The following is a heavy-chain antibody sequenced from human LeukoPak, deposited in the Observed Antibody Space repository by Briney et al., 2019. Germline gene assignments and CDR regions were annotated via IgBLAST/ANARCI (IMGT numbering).Heavy chain of an antibody. CDR3: AELGITMIGGV. CDR1: GFIFPTYG. Sequence: PGGSLRLSCAASGFIFPTYGMHWVRQAPGKGLEWVSYISSSGSTIYYADSVKGRFTISRDNAKNSLYLQMNSLRAEDTAVYYCAELGITMIGGVWGKGTTVTISS. CDR2: ISSSGSTI. V-gene: IGHV3-48*03. J-gene: IGHJ6*04. D-gene: IGHD3-10*02.